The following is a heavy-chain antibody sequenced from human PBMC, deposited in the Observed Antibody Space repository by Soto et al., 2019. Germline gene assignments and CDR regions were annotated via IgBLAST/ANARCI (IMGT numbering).Heavy chain of an antibody. CDR1: GFTFDIYA. CDR2: IIGSGGTP. J-gene: IGHJ6*02. CDR3: AKHSGYDHYYDMDV. D-gene: IGHD5-12*01. Sequence: GGSLRLSCAASGFTFDIYAMSWVRQAPGKGLEWVSTIIGSGGTPYYADSVKGRFTFSRDNSKNTLYVQMNSLRADDTAEYYCAKHSGYDHYYDMDVWGQGTTVTVSS. V-gene: IGHV3-23*01.